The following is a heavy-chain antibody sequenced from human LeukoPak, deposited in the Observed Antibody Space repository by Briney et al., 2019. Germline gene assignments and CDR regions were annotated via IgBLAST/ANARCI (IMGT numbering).Heavy chain of an antibody. CDR2: IGISSGNT. CDR3: ARDHRYAFDN. CDR1: GFNFIDYS. Sequence: GGSLRLSCAASGFNFIDYSMNWVRQAPGKGLEWISYIGISSGNTKYADSVKGRFTISRDKARNSLYLQMNSLRVGDTAVYYCARDHRYAFDNWGHGTLVTVSS. D-gene: IGHD5-12*01. V-gene: IGHV3-48*01. J-gene: IGHJ4*01.